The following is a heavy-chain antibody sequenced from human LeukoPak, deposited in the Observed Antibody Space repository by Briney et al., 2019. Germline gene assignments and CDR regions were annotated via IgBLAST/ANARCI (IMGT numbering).Heavy chain of an antibody. CDR3: ASDSPGYDSGSYFAY. CDR1: GFTFSSYS. CDR2: ITSRSSPI. D-gene: IGHD2-15*01. Sequence: GGSLRLSCEASGFTFSSYSMNWVRQAPGKGLEWISYITSRSSPIYYADSVKGRFTISRDNAKNSLYLQMNSLRDEDTAVYYCASDSPGYDSGSYFAYWGQGTLVTVSS. V-gene: IGHV3-48*02. J-gene: IGHJ4*02.